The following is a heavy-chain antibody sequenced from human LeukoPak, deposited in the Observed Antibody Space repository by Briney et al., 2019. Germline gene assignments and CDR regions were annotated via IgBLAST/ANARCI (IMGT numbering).Heavy chain of an antibody. J-gene: IGHJ4*02. CDR2: IIPILGIA. V-gene: IGHV1-69*02. CDR3: ARGSAYGDYGY. D-gene: IGHD4-17*01. Sequence: SSVKVSCKASGGTFSSYTISWVRQAPGQGLEWMGRIIPILGIANYAQKFQGRVTITADKSTSTAYMELSSLRSEDTAVYYCARGSAYGDYGYWGQGTLVTVSS. CDR1: GGTFSSYT.